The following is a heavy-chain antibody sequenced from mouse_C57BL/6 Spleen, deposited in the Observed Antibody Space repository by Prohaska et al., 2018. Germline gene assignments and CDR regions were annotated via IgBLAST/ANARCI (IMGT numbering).Heavy chain of an antibody. V-gene: IGHV4-1*01. CDR3: ARPIYDGYYWYFDV. J-gene: IGHJ1*03. CDR2: INIKSSTI. D-gene: IGHD2-3*01. Sequence: EVKLLQSGGGLVQPGGSLKLSCAASGIDFSRYWMILVRRAPGKGLEWIGEINIKSSTINYAPSLKDKVIITRDNDKNTLDLQMSKVRSEDTALYYCARPIYDGYYWYFDVWGTGTTVTVSS. CDR1: GIDFSRYW.